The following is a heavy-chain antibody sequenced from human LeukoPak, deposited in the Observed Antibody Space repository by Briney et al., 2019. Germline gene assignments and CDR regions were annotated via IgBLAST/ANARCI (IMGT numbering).Heavy chain of an antibody. CDR3: AKPGDQRGSSGYLD. J-gene: IGHJ4*02. Sequence: PGGSLRLSCAASGFTFSSYAMSWVRQAPGKGLEWVSAISGSGGSTYYADSVKGRFTISRDNSKNTLYLQMNSLRAEDTAVYYCAKPGDQRGSSGYLDWGQGTLVTVSS. CDR1: GFTFSSYA. D-gene: IGHD3-22*01. V-gene: IGHV3-23*01. CDR2: ISGSGGST.